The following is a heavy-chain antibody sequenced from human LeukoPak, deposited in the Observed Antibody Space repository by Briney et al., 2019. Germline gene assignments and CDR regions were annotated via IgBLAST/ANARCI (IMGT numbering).Heavy chain of an antibody. V-gene: IGHV4-59*01. Sequence: SEILSLTCTVSGGSISSYYWSWIRQPPGKGLEWIGYIYYSGSTNYNPSLKSRVTISVDTSKNQFSLKLSSVTAADTAVYYCAISRGVPYFDYWGQGTLVTVSS. J-gene: IGHJ4*02. CDR3: AISRGVPYFDY. CDR2: IYYSGST. D-gene: IGHD3-22*01. CDR1: GGSISSYY.